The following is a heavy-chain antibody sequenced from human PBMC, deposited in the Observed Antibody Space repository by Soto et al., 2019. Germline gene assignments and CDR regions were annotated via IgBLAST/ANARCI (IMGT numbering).Heavy chain of an antibody. CDR2: IRSSSSYI. Sequence: EVQLVESGGGLVTPGGSLRLSCAASGFTFSSYSMNWVRQAPGKGLEWVSSIRSSSSYIYYADSGKGRFTILRDNAKNSLYLQMTSLRAEDTAVYYCWLYCTNGVVCRGGMDVWGQGTTVTVSS. CDR1: GFTFSSYS. CDR3: WLYCTNGVVCRGGMDV. D-gene: IGHD2-8*01. J-gene: IGHJ6*02. V-gene: IGHV3-21*01.